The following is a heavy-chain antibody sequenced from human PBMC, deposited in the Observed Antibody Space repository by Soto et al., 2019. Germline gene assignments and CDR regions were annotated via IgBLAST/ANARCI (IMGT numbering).Heavy chain of an antibody. Sequence: QVQLVQSGAEVKKPGASVKVSCKASGYTFTSYAISWVRQAPGQGLEWMGGIIPIFGTANYAQKFQGRVTITADESTSTAYMELSSLRSEDTAVYYCASGERPLGYYYYGMDVWGQGTTVTVSS. CDR1: GYTFTSYA. CDR3: ASGERPLGYYYYGMDV. CDR2: IIPIFGTA. J-gene: IGHJ6*02. D-gene: IGHD1-1*01. V-gene: IGHV1-69*13.